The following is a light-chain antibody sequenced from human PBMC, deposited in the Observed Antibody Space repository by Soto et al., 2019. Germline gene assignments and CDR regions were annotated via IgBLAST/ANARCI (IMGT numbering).Light chain of an antibody. Sequence: EIVLTQSPGTLSLSPGERATLSCRASQSVSSSYLAWYQRKPGQAPRLLIYGSSTRPTGIPDRFSGSGSGTDFTLTISRLEPEDFAVYYCQQYGNSPITFGQGTRLEIK. CDR2: GSS. J-gene: IGKJ5*01. CDR1: QSVSSSY. CDR3: QQYGNSPIT. V-gene: IGKV3-20*01.